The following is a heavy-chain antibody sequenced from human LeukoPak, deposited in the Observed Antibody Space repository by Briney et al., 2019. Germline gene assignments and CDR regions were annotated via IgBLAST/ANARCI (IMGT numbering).Heavy chain of an antibody. CDR3: AKQGFGEFDFDY. V-gene: IGHV3-30-3*02. CDR2: ISYDGSSK. Sequence: GGSLSLSCAASGFSFSTYGMHWVRQAPGKGLEWVAAISYDGSSKYYADSVKGRFTISRDKSKNTLSLQMNGLRAEDTAVYYCAKQGFGEFDFDYWGQGTLVTVSS. CDR1: GFSFSTYG. J-gene: IGHJ4*02. D-gene: IGHD3-10*01.